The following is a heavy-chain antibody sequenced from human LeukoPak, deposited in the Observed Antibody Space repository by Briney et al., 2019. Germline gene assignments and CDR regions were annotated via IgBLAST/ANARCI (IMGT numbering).Heavy chain of an antibody. V-gene: IGHV4-34*01. CDR3: ARGRWFDP. J-gene: IGHJ5*02. CDR1: GGSFSGYY. Sequence: SETLSLTCAVYGGSFSGYYWSWIRQPPGKGLEWIGEINHSGSTNYNPSLKSRVTISADTSKNQFSLKLSSVTAADTAVYYCARGRWFDPWGQGTLVTVSS. CDR2: INHSGST.